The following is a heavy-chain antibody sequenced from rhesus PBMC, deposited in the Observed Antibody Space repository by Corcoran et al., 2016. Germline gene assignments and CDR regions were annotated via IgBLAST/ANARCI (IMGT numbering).Heavy chain of an antibody. CDR2: IYGSGSST. J-gene: IGHJ4*01. D-gene: IGHD4-29*01. Sequence: QLQLQESGPGLVKPSETLSVTCAVSGGSISSSYWSWIRQAPGKGVEWIGYIYGSGSSTKHNPSLKSRVNLSVATSKNQLSLKLSSVTTADTAVYYCARDVSVAAKGDFDYWGQGVLVTVSS. CDR1: GGSISSSY. CDR3: ARDVSVAAKGDFDY. V-gene: IGHV4-169*02.